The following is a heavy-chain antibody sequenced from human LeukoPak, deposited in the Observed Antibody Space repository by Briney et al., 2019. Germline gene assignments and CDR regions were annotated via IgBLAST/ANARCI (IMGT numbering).Heavy chain of an antibody. CDR2: IWYDGSNK. V-gene: IGHV3-33*01. J-gene: IGHJ4*02. CDR1: GFTFSSYG. D-gene: IGHD3-10*01. Sequence: GRSLRLSCAASGFTFSSYGMHWVRQAPGKGLEWVAVIWYDGSNKYYADSVKGRFTISRDNSKNTLYLQMNSLRAEDTAVYYCARDLFRDGSGSYGYWGQGTLVTVSS. CDR3: ARDLFRDGSGSYGY.